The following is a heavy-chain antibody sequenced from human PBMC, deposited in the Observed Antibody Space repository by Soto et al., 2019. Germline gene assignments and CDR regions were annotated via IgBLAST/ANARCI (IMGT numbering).Heavy chain of an antibody. Sequence: GGSLRLSCAASGFTFSSYSMNWVRQAPGKGLEWVSSISSSSSYIYYADSVKGRFTISRDNAKNSLYLQMNSLRAEDTAVYYCARDSIRIAAFPFDYWGQGTLVTVSS. D-gene: IGHD6-13*01. CDR3: ARDSIRIAAFPFDY. V-gene: IGHV3-21*01. J-gene: IGHJ4*02. CDR2: ISSSSSYI. CDR1: GFTFSSYS.